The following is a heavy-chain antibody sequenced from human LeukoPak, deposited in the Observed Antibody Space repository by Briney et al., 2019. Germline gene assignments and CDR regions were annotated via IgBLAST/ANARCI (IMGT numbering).Heavy chain of an antibody. J-gene: IGHJ6*03. V-gene: IGHV1-2*02. CDR1: GYTFTGYY. CDR2: INPNSGGT. CDR3: ARQGYQLLNSYYYYMDV. Sequence: ASVKVSCKASGYTFTGYYMHWVRQAPGQGLEWMGWINPNSGGTNYAQKFQGRVTMTRDTSISTAYMELSRLRSDDTAVYYCARQGYQLLNSYYYYMDVWGKGTTVTVSS. D-gene: IGHD2-2*01.